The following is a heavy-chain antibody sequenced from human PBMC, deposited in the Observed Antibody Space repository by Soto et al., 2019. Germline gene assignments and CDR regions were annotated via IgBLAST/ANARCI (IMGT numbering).Heavy chain of an antibody. CDR1: GFTFSSYA. Sequence: GGSLRLSCAASGFTFSSYAMSWVRQAPGKGLEWVSAISGSGGSTYYADSVKGRFTISRDNSKNTLYLQMNSLRAEDTAVYYCAKHYIVGATIGPPFDYWGQGTLVTVSS. J-gene: IGHJ4*02. D-gene: IGHD1-26*01. CDR2: ISGSGGST. CDR3: AKHYIVGATIGPPFDY. V-gene: IGHV3-23*01.